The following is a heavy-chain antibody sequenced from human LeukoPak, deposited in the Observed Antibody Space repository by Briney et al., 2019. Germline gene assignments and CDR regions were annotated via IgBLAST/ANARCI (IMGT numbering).Heavy chain of an antibody. CDR1: GGSISSYY. CDR2: IYYSGST. CDR3: ARQQLSQLYYFDY. D-gene: IGHD6-13*01. V-gene: IGHV4-59*01. Sequence: NPSETLSLTCTVSGGSISSYYWSWIRQPPGKGLEWLGYIYYSGSTNYNPSLKSRVTISVDTSKNQFSLKLSSVTPADTAVYYCARQQLSQLYYFDYWGQGTLVTVSS. J-gene: IGHJ4*02.